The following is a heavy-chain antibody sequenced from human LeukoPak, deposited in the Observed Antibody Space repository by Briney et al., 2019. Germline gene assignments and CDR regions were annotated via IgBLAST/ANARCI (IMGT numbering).Heavy chain of an antibody. CDR3: ARGVVVVAATYFDY. J-gene: IGHJ4*02. Sequence: SETLSLTCTVSGGSMSSNYWSWIRQPPGKGLEWIGYIYYSGSTNYNPSLKSRVSISVDASKNQFSLKLSSVTAADTAVYYCARGVVVVAATYFDYWGQGTLVTVSS. CDR2: IYYSGST. D-gene: IGHD2-15*01. CDR1: GGSMSSNY. V-gene: IGHV4-59*12.